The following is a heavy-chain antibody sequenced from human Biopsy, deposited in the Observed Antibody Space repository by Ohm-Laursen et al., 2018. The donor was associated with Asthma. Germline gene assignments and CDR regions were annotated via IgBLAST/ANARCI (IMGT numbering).Heavy chain of an antibody. CDR2: ITFDGSTQ. CDR1: GRHFGSYN. J-gene: IGHJ4*02. V-gene: IGHV3-30-3*01. CDR3: SRDTLGYYFDI. Sequence: RSLRLSCAASGRHFGSYNVHWARQAPGKGLEWVAVITFDGSTQHYGDSVKGRFTISRDNSKNMLFLQMNSLRAEDTAVYYCSRDTLGYYFDIWGQGTQVTVSS. D-gene: IGHD3-9*01.